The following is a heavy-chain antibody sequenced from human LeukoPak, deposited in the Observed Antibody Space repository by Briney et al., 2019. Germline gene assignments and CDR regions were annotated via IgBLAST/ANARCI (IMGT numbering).Heavy chain of an antibody. J-gene: IGHJ4*02. CDR2: IYHSGST. D-gene: IGHD3-22*01. V-gene: IGHV4-34*08. CDR1: GFTFSTYNM. CDR3: AGDDTGGYRFDY. Sequence: GSLRLSCLASGFTFSTYNMHWVRQAPGKGLEWIGYIYHSGSTTYNPSLKSRVTISIDRSKNQFSLKLSSVTAADTAVYYCAGDDTGGYRFDYWGQGTLVTVSS.